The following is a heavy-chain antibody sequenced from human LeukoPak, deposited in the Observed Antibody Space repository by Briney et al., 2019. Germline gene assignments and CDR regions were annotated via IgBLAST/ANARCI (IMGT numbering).Heavy chain of an antibody. CDR2: INPNSGGT. CDR3: ARDFRASRIAVAAAKY. V-gene: IGHV1-2*06. J-gene: IGHJ4*02. CDR1: GYTFSGSY. Sequence: ASVKVSCKASGYTFSGSYMHWVRQAPGQGLEWMGRINPNSGGTNYAQKFQGRVTMTRDTSISTAYMELSRLRSDDTAVYYCARDFRASRIAVAAAKYWGQGTLVTVSS. D-gene: IGHD6-19*01.